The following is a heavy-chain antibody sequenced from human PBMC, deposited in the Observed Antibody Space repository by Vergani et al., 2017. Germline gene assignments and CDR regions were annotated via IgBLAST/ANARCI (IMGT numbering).Heavy chain of an antibody. CDR2: IYHSGGA. V-gene: IGHV4-4*08. Sequence: QVRLQESGPGLVKPSETLSLTCSVSGGSMSGYYWSWIRQPPGKGLEWIGNIYHSGGAYYNPSLKGRVTISVDTSKNQFSLEVTSVTAADTAIYFCARTESFILRYFHWALWGQGTLVTVPS. J-gene: IGHJ4*02. CDR3: ARTESFILRYFHWAL. CDR1: GGSMSGYY. D-gene: IGHD3-9*01.